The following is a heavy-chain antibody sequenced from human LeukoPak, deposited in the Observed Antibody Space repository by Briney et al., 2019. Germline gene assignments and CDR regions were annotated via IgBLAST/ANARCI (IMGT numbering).Heavy chain of an antibody. D-gene: IGHD6-13*01. CDR2: INPSGGST. CDR1: GYTFTSYY. CDR3: ARDSRIAAAGLLYYYYYYGMDV. J-gene: IGHJ6*02. V-gene: IGHV1-46*01. Sequence: ASVKVSCKASGYTFTSYYMHWVRQAPGQGLEWMGLINPSGGSTSYAQKFQGRVTMTRDTSTSTVYMELSSLRSEDTAVYYCARDSRIAAAGLLYYYYYYGMDVWGQGTTVTVSS.